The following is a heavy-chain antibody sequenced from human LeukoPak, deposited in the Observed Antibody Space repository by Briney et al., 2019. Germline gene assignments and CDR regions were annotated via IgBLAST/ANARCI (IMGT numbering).Heavy chain of an antibody. V-gene: IGHV3-48*03. CDR3: TTVKGGQLVPDAFDI. CDR2: IISSGSTI. Sequence: GGSLRLSCAASGLTFSSYEMNCVRHAPGKWLEWVLYIISSGSTIYYADSVKGRFTISRDNSTNPLYMQMNSLRAEDTAVYYCTTVKGGQLVPDAFDIWGEGTMVTVSS. CDR1: GLTFSSYE. J-gene: IGHJ3*02. D-gene: IGHD6-13*01.